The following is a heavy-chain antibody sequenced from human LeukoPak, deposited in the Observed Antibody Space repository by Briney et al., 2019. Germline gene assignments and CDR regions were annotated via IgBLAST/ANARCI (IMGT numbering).Heavy chain of an antibody. Sequence: PSETLSLTCTVSGGSISSSSYYWGWIRQPLGKGLEWIGSIYYSGSTYYNPSLKSRVTISVDTSKNQFSLKLSSVTAADTAVYYCARHVYDILTPSNFDYWGQGTLVTVSS. V-gene: IGHV4-39*01. CDR3: ARHVYDILTPSNFDY. CDR2: IYYSGST. CDR1: GGSISSSSYY. D-gene: IGHD3-9*01. J-gene: IGHJ4*02.